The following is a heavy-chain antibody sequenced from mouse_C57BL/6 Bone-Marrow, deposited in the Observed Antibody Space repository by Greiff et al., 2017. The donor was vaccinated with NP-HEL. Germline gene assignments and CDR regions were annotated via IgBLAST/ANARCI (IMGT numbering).Heavy chain of an antibody. V-gene: IGHV1-80*01. Sequence: VQLQESGAELVKPGASVKISCKASGYAFSSYWMNWVKQRPGKGLEWIGQIYPGDGDTNYNGKFKGKATLTADKSSSTAYMQLSSLTSEDSAVYFCAREDGGYRNYFDYWGQGTTLTVSS. CDR1: GYAFSSYW. CDR3: AREDGGYRNYFDY. CDR2: IYPGDGDT. J-gene: IGHJ2*01. D-gene: IGHD2-2*01.